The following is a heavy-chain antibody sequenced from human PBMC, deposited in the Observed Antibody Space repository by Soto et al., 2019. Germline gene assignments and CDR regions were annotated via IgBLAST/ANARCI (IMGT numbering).Heavy chain of an antibody. CDR3: AKQAGYTSDPFDY. D-gene: IGHD6-19*01. CDR2: ISGGGVTT. CDR1: GFTFSSNA. Sequence: GGSLRISCAASGFTFSSNAMSWVRQAPGKGLEWVSTISGGGVTTYYADSVKGRFTISRDNSKNTLYLQMNSLRAEDTAVYYCAKQAGYTSDPFDYWGPTTLATVSS. V-gene: IGHV3-23*01. J-gene: IGHJ4*02.